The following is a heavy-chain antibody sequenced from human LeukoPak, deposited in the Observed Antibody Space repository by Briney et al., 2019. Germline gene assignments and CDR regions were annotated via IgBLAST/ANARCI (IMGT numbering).Heavy chain of an antibody. Sequence: GGSLRLSCAASGFTFSHYWMSWVRQAPGKGLEWVASIKQDGSEKYYVDSVTGRFTISRDNAKNSLYLQMNNLRAEDTAVYSCARDFYWGQGTLVTVSS. CDR1: GFTFSHYW. J-gene: IGHJ4*02. V-gene: IGHV3-7*01. CDR3: ARDFY. CDR2: IKQDGSEK.